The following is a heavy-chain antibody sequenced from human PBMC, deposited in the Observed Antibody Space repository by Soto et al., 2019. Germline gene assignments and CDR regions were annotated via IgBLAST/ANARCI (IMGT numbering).Heavy chain of an antibody. V-gene: IGHV1-18*01. CDR2: SSAYNSNT. J-gene: IGHJ6*02. Sequence: ASVKVSCKASGYSFTSYGISWVRQAPGQGLEWMGWSSAYNSNTNYAQKLQGRVTMTTDTSTSTAYMELRSLRSDDTAVYYCARDPSAYCGGDCYSWLGYYYYGMDVWGQGTTVTVSS. CDR3: ARDPSAYCGGDCYSWLGYYYYGMDV. CDR1: GYSFTSYG. D-gene: IGHD2-21*02.